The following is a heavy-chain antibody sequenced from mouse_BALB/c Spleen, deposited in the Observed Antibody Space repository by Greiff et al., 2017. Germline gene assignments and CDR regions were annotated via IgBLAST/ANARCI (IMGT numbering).Heavy chain of an antibody. CDR3: ARRGDPYAMDY. J-gene: IGHJ4*01. CDR1: GFTFSSFG. Sequence: EVHLVESGGGLVQPGGSRKLSCAASGFTFSSFGMHWVRQAPEKGLEWVAYISSGSSTIYYADTVKGRFTISRDNPKNTLFLQMTSLRSEDTAMYYCARRGDPYAMDYWGQGTSVTVSS. V-gene: IGHV5-17*02. D-gene: IGHD3-3*01. CDR2: ISSGSSTI.